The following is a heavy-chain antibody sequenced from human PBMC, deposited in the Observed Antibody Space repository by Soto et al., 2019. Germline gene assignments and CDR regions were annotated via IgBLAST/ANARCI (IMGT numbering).Heavy chain of an antibody. D-gene: IGHD3-9*01. CDR1: GDSVSSNSAA. CDR2: TYYRSKWYN. Sequence: PSQTLSLTCAISGDSVSSNSAAWNWIRQSPSRGLEWLGRTYYRSKWYNDYAVSVKSRITINPDTSKNQFSLQLNSVTPEDTAVYYCARSRRYYDILTGYINYSGMDVWGQGTTVTVP. V-gene: IGHV6-1*01. J-gene: IGHJ6*02. CDR3: ARSRRYYDILTGYINYSGMDV.